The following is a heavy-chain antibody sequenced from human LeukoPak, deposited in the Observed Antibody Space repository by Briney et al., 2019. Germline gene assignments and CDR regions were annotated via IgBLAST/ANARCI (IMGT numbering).Heavy chain of an antibody. D-gene: IGHD6-19*01. J-gene: IGHJ4*02. CDR1: GFTFADYG. CDR2: INWNGGST. V-gene: IGHV3-20*04. Sequence: GGSLRLSCAASGFTFADYGMSWVRQAPGKGLEWVSGINWNGGSTGYADSVKGRFTISRDNAKNSLYLQMNSLRAEDTALYYCARDNSEYSSGWYGGDYWGQGTLVTVSS. CDR3: ARDNSEYSSGWYGGDY.